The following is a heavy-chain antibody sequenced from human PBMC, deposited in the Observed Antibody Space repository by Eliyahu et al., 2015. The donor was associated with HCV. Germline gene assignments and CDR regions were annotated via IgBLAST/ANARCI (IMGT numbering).Heavy chain of an antibody. J-gene: IGHJ3*02. D-gene: IGHD3-16*01. CDR2: ISSNGGST. V-gene: IGHV3-64D*06. CDR3: VKELLPLGILPPHDAFDI. CDR1: GFTFSSYA. Sequence: EVQLVESGGGLVQPGGSLRLSCSASGFTFSSYAMHWVRQAPGKGLEYVSAISSNGGSTYYADSVKGRFTISRDNSKNTLYLQMSSLRAEDTAVYYCVKELLPLGILPPHDAFDIWGQGTMVTVSS.